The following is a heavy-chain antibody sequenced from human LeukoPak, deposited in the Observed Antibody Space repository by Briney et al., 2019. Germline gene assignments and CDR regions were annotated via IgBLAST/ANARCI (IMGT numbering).Heavy chain of an antibody. J-gene: IGHJ6*04. Sequence: SVKVSCKASGYTFTGYYMHWVRQAPGQGLEWMGGIIPIFGTANYAQKFQGRVTITTDESTSTAYMELSSLRSEDTAVYYCARGSPLTGYQMDVWGKGTTVTVSS. CDR3: ARGSPLTGYQMDV. V-gene: IGHV1-69*05. CDR1: GYTFTGYY. CDR2: IIPIFGTA. D-gene: IGHD3-9*01.